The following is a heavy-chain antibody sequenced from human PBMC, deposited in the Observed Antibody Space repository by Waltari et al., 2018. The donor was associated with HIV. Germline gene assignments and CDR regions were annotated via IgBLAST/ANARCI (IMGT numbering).Heavy chain of an antibody. V-gene: IGHV3-7*01. J-gene: IGHJ4*02. D-gene: IGHD3-16*01. CDR3: GRGGLRYY. CDR1: GFPSSSYS. CDR2: INEDGSKN. Sequence: EFQLVDSGGGLVQPGGSLRISCAASGFPSSSYSLSWVRQAPGKGLEGLAIINEDGSKNDYVDSVKCRFTISRDNAWNSLYLQMNNLRRGDTAVYYCGRGGLRYYWGQGTLVTVSS.